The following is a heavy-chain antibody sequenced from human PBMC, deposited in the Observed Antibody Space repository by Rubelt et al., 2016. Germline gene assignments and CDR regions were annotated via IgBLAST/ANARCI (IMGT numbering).Heavy chain of an antibody. CDR2: INHSGGR. V-gene: IGHV4-39*07. CDR3: ARLGYQTYWYFDL. Sequence: QLQLQESGPGLVKPSETLSLTCTVSGGSISSSSYYWGWIRQPPGKGLEWSGEINHSGGRYYNTSLRRRFTISVETSKNQFSLKLSLGTAADTAVYYCARLGYQTYWYFDLWGRGTLVTVSS. D-gene: IGHD5-12*01. J-gene: IGHJ2*01. CDR1: GGSISSSSYY.